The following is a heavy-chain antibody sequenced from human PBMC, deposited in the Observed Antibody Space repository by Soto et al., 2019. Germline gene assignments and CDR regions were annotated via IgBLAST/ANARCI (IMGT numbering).Heavy chain of an antibody. CDR1: GFTFSSYG. CDR3: ARDLGAVVPTDYYGMDV. CDR2: IWYDGSNT. J-gene: IGHJ6*02. V-gene: IGHV3-33*01. Sequence: GGSLRLSCAASGFTFSSYGMHWVRQAPGKGLEWVAVIWYDGSNTYYADSVKGRFTISRDNSKNTLYLQRNSLRAEDTAVYYCARDLGAVVPTDYYGMDVWGQGTTVTVSS. D-gene: IGHD1-26*01.